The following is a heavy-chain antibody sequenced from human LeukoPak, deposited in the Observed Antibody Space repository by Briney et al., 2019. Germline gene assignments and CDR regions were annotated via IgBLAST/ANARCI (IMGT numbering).Heavy chain of an antibody. V-gene: IGHV1-69*04. CDR3: ARPLAAAGSKGYYYYGMDV. J-gene: IGHJ6*02. CDR1: GGTFSSYA. D-gene: IGHD6-13*01. Sequence: GSSVKVSCKASGGTFSSYAISWVRQAPGQGLEWMGRIIPILGIANYAQKFQGRVTITADKSTSTAYMELSNLRSEDTAVYYCARPLAAAGSKGYYYYGMDVWGQGTTVTVSS. CDR2: IIPILGIA.